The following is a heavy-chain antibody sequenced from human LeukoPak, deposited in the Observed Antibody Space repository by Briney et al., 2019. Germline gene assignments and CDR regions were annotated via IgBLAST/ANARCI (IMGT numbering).Heavy chain of an antibody. Sequence: SVRVSCKASGFSFTNSAGQCVRQARGQGLEWIGWIVVGSGNTIYVQKFQERVTITRDMSTSTAYMELSSLRSEDTAVYYCAAGYIGGAMVTNAFDIWGQGTMVTVSS. V-gene: IGHV1-58*01. J-gene: IGHJ3*02. D-gene: IGHD5-18*01. CDR3: AAGYIGGAMVTNAFDI. CDR1: GFSFTNSA. CDR2: IVVGSGNT.